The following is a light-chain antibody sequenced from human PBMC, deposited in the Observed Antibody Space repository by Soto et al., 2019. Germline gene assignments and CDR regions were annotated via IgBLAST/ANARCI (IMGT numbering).Light chain of an antibody. CDR3: QQRSIWPRT. CDR1: QSVYNY. V-gene: IGKV3-11*01. CDR2: DTS. J-gene: IGKJ1*01. Sequence: IVLTQSPATLSLSPGERATLSCRASQSVYNYLGWYQQKPGQVPRLLIYDTSNRATGIPARFSGSGSGTDFTLTISSLEPEDFALYYCQQRSIWPRTFGQGTKVEIK.